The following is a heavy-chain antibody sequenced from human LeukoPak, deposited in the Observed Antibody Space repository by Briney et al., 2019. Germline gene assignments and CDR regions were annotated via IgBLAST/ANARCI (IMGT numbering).Heavy chain of an antibody. Sequence: ASVKVSCKASGYTFTGYYMHWVRQAPGQGLEWMGWINPNSGGTNYAQKFQGRVTKTRDTSISTAYMELSRLRSDDTAVYYCARGSIAALTLAAYNWFDPWGQGTLVTVSS. V-gene: IGHV1-2*02. J-gene: IGHJ5*02. CDR3: ARGSIAALTLAAYNWFDP. CDR2: INPNSGGT. D-gene: IGHD6-6*01. CDR1: GYTFTGYY.